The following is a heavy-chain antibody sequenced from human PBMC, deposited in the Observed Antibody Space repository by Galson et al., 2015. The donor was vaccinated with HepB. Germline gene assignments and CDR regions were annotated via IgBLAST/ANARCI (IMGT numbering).Heavy chain of an antibody. CDR2: INSDGSSA. Sequence: SLRLSCAASGFTFSSYWMHWVRQAPGKGLVWVSRINSDGSSASYADSVKGRFTISRDNAKNTLYLQMSSLRADDTAVYYCARGDIVVVPAAILIDYWGQGTLVTVSS. J-gene: IGHJ4*02. D-gene: IGHD2-2*01. CDR1: GFTFSSYW. V-gene: IGHV3-74*01. CDR3: ARGDIVVVPAAILIDY.